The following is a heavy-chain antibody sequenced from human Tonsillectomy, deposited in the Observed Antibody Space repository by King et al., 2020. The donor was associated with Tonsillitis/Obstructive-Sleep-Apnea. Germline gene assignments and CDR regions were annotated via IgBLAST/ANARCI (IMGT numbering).Heavy chain of an antibody. Sequence: VQLVESGGGVVQPRRSLRLSCAASGFTFSSYGMHWVRQAPGKGLEWVAVIWYDGSNKYYADSVKGRFTISRDNSKNTLYLQMNSLRAEDTAVYYCARDMEHAFDIWGQGTMVNVSS. CDR3: ARDMEHAFDI. CDR1: GFTFSSYG. CDR2: IWYDGSNK. D-gene: IGHD1-26*01. V-gene: IGHV3-33*01. J-gene: IGHJ3*02.